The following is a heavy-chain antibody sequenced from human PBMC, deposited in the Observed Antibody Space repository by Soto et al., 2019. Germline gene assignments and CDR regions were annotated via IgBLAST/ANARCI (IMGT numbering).Heavy chain of an antibody. Sequence: QVQLQQWGAGLLKPSETLSLTCAVYGGSFSGYYWSWIRQPPGKGLEWIGEINHSGSTNYNPSLQSRVPISVDTSKHQSSLKLSSVTAADTAVYYCARGPIWFGASAFDIWGQGTMVTVSS. J-gene: IGHJ3*02. CDR3: ARGPIWFGASAFDI. CDR1: GGSFSGYY. CDR2: INHSGST. D-gene: IGHD3-10*01. V-gene: IGHV4-34*01.